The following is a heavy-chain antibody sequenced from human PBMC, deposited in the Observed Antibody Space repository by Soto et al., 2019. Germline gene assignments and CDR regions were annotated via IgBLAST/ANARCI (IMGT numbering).Heavy chain of an antibody. V-gene: IGHV3-33*01. J-gene: IGHJ4*02. CDR1: GFTFSSYG. Sequence: QVQLVESGGGVVQPGRSLRLSCAVSGFTFSSYGMNWVRQAPGKGLEWLAAIYYDGGTKYYSDSVRGRFTIYRYNFKNTLYLHRNSLRAEDTAVYYCARDSKDDSSGYYAGFYYWGQGTLVTVSS. D-gene: IGHD3-22*01. CDR2: IYYDGGTK. CDR3: ARDSKDDSSGYYAGFYY.